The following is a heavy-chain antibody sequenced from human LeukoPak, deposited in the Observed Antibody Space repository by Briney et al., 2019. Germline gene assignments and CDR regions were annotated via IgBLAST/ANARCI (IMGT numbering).Heavy chain of an antibody. CDR3: AREPPSHFYFDF. V-gene: IGHV1-46*01. J-gene: IGHJ4*02. CDR1: GYTFTNYY. D-gene: IGHD3-3*02. CDR2: IFPSGGGT. Sequence: GASVKVSCKASGYTFTNYYMHWVRQAPGQGLEWMGIIFPSGGGTSYPQRFQGRVTMTRDTSASTVYMELSSLRSEDTAVYYCAREPPSHFYFDFWGQGTLVTVSS.